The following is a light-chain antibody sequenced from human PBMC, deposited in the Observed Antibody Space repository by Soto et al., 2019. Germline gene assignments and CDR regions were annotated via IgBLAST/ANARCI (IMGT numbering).Light chain of an antibody. J-gene: IGKJ1*01. CDR2: HAS. Sequence: DIQMTQPPSTLPASLGDRVTITCRASPSIDRWLAWYQQRTGKAPKILIYHASSLETGVPSRFSGSGSGRDFTLTISSLRPEDVATYFCQHSYSSPPWTFGQGTKVDI. CDR3: QHSYSSPPWT. V-gene: IGKV1-5*01. CDR1: PSIDRW.